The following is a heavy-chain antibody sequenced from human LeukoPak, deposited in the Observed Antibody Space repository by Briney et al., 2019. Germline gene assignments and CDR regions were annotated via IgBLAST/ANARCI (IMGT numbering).Heavy chain of an antibody. CDR1: GLTFSSYA. J-gene: IGHJ4*02. D-gene: IGHD1-26*01. CDR3: ASGGSYAY. V-gene: IGHV3-30-3*01. CDR2: ISYDGSNK. Sequence: PGGSLRLSCAASGLTFSSYAMHWVRQAPGKGLEWVAVISYDGSNKYYADSVKGRFTISRDNSKNTLYLQMNSLRAEDTAVYYCASGGSYAYWGQGTLVTVSS.